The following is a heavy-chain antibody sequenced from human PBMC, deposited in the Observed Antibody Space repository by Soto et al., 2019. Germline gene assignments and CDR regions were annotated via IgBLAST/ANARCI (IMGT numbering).Heavy chain of an antibody. CDR2: IYFRGST. J-gene: IGHJ4*02. CDR3: VRESGFPGWYDY. Sequence: PSETLSLTCTVSGGSISSYYWSWIRQPPGKGLEWIGYIYFRGSTNYNPSLKSRVTISVDTSKNQFSLKLNSATAADTAMYYWVRESGFPGWYDYWGQGTLVTVSS. V-gene: IGHV4-59*01. D-gene: IGHD6-19*01. CDR1: GGSISSYY.